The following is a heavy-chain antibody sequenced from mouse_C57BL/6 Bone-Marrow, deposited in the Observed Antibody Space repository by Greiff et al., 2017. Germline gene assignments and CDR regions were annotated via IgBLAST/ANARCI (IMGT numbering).Heavy chain of an antibody. D-gene: IGHD2-2*01. V-gene: IGHV1-55*01. J-gene: IGHJ3*01. CDR2: IYPGSGST. CDR1: GYTFTSYW. Sequence: QVQLQQSGAELVKPGASVKMSCKASGYTFTSYWITWVQQRPGQGLEWIGDIYPGSGSTNYNEKFKSKATLTVDTSSSPAYMQLSSLTSEDSAVYYGARRDGYGAWFAYWGQGTLVTVSA. CDR3: ARRDGYGAWFAY.